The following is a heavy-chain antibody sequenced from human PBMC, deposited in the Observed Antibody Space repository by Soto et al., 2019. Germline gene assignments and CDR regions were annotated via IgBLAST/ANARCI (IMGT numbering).Heavy chain of an antibody. V-gene: IGHV1-2*04. CDR1: GYHFTGYY. Sequence: ASVQVSCTASGYHFTGYYMHWVRQAPGQGLAWMGWINPNSGGTNYAQKFQGWVTMTRDTSISTAYMELSRLRSDDTAVYYCARSRTIFGVVIIEDYGMDVWGQGTTVTVS. J-gene: IGHJ6*02. CDR2: INPNSGGT. CDR3: ARSRTIFGVVIIEDYGMDV. D-gene: IGHD3-3*01.